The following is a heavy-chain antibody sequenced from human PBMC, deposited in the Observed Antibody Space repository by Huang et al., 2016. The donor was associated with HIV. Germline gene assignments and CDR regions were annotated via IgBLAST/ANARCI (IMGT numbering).Heavy chain of an antibody. J-gene: IGHJ4*02. Sequence: QVQLQQWGAGLLKPSETLSLTCAVYGGSFSGYSWSWIRQPPGKGLEWIGESNHSGSTNYYPSLKSRVTISVDTSKNQFSLKLSSVTAADTAVYYCARILMYYNSSGYGFDYWGQGTLVTVSS. CDR3: ARILMYYNSSGYGFDY. D-gene: IGHD3-22*01. CDR2: SNHSGST. CDR1: GGSFSGYS. V-gene: IGHV4-34*01.